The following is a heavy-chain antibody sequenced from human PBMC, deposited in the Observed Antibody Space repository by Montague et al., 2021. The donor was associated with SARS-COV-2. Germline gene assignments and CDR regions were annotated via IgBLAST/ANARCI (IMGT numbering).Heavy chain of an antibody. CDR2: VSDSGST. CDR1: GGSISTYY. V-gene: IGHV4-59*01. J-gene: IGHJ4*02. CDR3: AGGRGGLVFAY. D-gene: IGHD6-19*01. Sequence: SETLSLTCTVSGGSISTYYWNWIRQSPGKGLEWIGYVSDSGSTNYNPSLKSRIAISVATSKSQFSLKLTAVTAADTAVYYCAGGRGGLVFAYWGQGNLVTVSS.